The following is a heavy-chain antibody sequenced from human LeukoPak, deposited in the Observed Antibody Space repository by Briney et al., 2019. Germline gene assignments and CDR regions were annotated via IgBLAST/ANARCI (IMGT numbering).Heavy chain of an antibody. Sequence: GGSLRLSCAASGFTFSDYYMSWIRQAPGKGLERVSYISTSGSTIHYADSVKGRFTMSRDNAKSSLYLHMNSLRVEDTAVYYCAKDYSSGWYHAFDIWGQGTMVTVSS. CDR1: GFTFSDYY. V-gene: IGHV3-11*01. J-gene: IGHJ3*02. CDR3: AKDYSSGWYHAFDI. D-gene: IGHD6-19*01. CDR2: ISTSGSTI.